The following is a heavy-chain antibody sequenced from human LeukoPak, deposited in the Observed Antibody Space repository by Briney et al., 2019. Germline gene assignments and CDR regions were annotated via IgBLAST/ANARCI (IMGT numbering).Heavy chain of an antibody. Sequence: SETLPLTCIVSGGSISRYSWNWIRQSPGKGLEWVGYIAHSGTTSHKSSLKSRVTISVDTSKNQLSLRLTSVTAADTAVYYCARWDDSAWAFGNWGPGTLVTVSS. CDR1: GGSISRYS. V-gene: IGHV4-59*08. J-gene: IGHJ4*02. CDR2: IAHSGTT. CDR3: ARWDDSAWAFGN. D-gene: IGHD6-19*01.